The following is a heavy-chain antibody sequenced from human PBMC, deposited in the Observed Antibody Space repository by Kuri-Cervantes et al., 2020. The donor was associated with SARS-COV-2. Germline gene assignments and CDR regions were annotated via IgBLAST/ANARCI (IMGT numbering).Heavy chain of an antibody. CDR2: IYYSGST. CDR1: GGSISSGGYY. J-gene: IGHJ3*02. V-gene: IGHV4-31*11. Sequence: SETLSLTCAVSGGSISSGGYYWSWIRQHPGKGLEWIGYIYYSGSTYYNPSLKSRVTISVDTSKNQFSLKLSSVTAADTAVYYCAREFRYYDSSGYYGHAFDIWGQGTMVTVSS. D-gene: IGHD3-22*01. CDR3: AREFRYYDSSGYYGHAFDI.